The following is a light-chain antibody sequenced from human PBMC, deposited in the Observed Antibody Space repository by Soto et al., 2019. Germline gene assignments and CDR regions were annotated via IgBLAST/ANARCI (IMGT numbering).Light chain of an antibody. J-gene: IGKJ4*01. CDR2: GAS. CDR3: QQYGSSPA. Sequence: EIVLPQSPGTLSLSPGERATLSCRDSQSVSSSYLAWYQQKPGQPPRLLIYGASSRATGIPDRFSGSGSGTDFTLTISRLEPDDFAVYYCQQYGSSPAFGGGTKVEIK. CDR1: QSVSSSY. V-gene: IGKV3-20*01.